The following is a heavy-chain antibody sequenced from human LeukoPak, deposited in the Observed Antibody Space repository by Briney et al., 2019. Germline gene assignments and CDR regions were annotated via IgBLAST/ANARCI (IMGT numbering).Heavy chain of an antibody. Sequence: GGSLRLSCAASGFTFSSYGMHWVRQAPGKGLEWVAFIRYDGSNKYYADSVKGRFTISRDNSKNTLYLQMNSLRAEDTAVYYCAKDRGSGSYSSGYYYYMDVWGKGTTVTISS. CDR2: IRYDGSNK. D-gene: IGHD3-10*01. V-gene: IGHV3-30*02. CDR1: GFTFSSYG. CDR3: AKDRGSGSYSSGYYYYMDV. J-gene: IGHJ6*03.